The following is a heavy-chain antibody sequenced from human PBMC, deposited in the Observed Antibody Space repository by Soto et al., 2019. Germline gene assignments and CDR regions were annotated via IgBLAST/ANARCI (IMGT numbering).Heavy chain of an antibody. V-gene: IGHV1-8*01. J-gene: IGHJ3*02. CDR2: MNPNSGNT. D-gene: IGHD3-16*01. Sequence: ASVKVSCKASGYTFTSYDINWVRQATGQGLEWMGWMNPNSGNTGYAQNFQGRVTMTRNTSISTAYLELSSLRSEDTAVYYCVCGSACDIWSQRTMVTIS. CDR3: VCGSACDI. CDR1: GYTFTSYD.